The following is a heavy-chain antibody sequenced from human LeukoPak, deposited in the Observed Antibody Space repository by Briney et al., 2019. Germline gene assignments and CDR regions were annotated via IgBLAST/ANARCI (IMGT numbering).Heavy chain of an antibody. CDR2: IYYSGST. CDR1: GGSISSGDYY. Sequence: TLSLTCTVSGGSISSGDYYWSWIRQHPGKGLEWIGYIYYSGSTYYNPSLKSRVTISVDTSKNQFSLKLSSVTAADTAVYYCARATRYDYYYMDVWGKGTPVTVSS. J-gene: IGHJ6*03. CDR3: ARATRYDYYYMDV. V-gene: IGHV4-31*03. D-gene: IGHD3-3*01.